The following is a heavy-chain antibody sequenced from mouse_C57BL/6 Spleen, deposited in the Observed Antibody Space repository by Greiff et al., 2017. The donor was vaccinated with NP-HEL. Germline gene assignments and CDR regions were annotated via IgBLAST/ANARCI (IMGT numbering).Heavy chain of an antibody. V-gene: IGHV1-52*01. CDR3: AAVVPSYWYFDV. CDR2: IDPSDSET. J-gene: IGHJ1*03. Sequence: VQLQPPGAELVRPGSSVKLSCKASGYTFTSYWMHWVKQRPIQGLEWIGNIDPSDSETHYNQKFKDKATLTVDKSSSTAYMQLSSLTSEDSAVYYCAAVVPSYWYFDVWGTGTTVTVSS. CDR1: GYTFTSYW. D-gene: IGHD1-1*01.